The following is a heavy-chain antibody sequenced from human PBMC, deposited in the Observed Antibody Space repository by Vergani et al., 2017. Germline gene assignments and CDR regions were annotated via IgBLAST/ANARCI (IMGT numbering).Heavy chain of an antibody. CDR2: IYHSGST. Sequence: QVQLQESGPGLVKPPGTLSLTCAVSGGSISSSNWWSWVRQPPGKGLEWIGEIYHSGSTNYNPSLKSRVTISVDTTKNQFSLRLTSATAADTAVYFCARDGMSPAEIDPKNAFHVWGQGTRVSV. J-gene: IGHJ3*01. CDR1: GGSISSSNW. D-gene: IGHD1-14*01. CDR3: ARDGMSPAEIDPKNAFHV. V-gene: IGHV4-4*01.